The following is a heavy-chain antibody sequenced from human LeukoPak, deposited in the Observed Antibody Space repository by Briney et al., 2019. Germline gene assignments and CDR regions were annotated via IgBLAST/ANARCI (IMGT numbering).Heavy chain of an antibody. D-gene: IGHD4-17*01. V-gene: IGHV4-4*07. CDR1: GGSISSYY. CDR3: ARDITAVTTFRSAFDI. CDR2: IYTSGST. Sequence: PSETLSLTCTVSGGSISSYYWSWIRQPAAKGLEWIGRIYTSGSTNYNPSLKSRVTMSVDTSKNQFSLKLSSVTAADTAVYYCARDITAVTTFRSAFDIWGQGTMVTVSS. J-gene: IGHJ3*02.